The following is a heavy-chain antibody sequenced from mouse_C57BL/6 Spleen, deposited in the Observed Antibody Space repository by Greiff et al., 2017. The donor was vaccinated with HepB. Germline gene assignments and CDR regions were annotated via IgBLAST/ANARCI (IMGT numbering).Heavy chain of an antibody. J-gene: IGHJ2*01. CDR3: TRNSPYYYGSSYYFDY. V-gene: IGHV1-5*01. CDR2: IYPGNSDT. CDR1: GYTFTSYW. D-gene: IGHD1-1*01. Sequence: VQLQQSGTVLARPGASVKMSCKTSGYTFTSYWMHWVKQRPGQGLEWIGAIYPGNSDTSYNQKFKGKAKLTAVTSASTAYMELSSLTNEDSAVYYCTRNSPYYYGSSYYFDYWGQGTTLTVSS.